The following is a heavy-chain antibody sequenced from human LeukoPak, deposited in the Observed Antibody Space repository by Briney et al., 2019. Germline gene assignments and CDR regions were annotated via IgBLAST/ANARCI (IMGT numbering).Heavy chain of an antibody. V-gene: IGHV4-38-2*02. D-gene: IGHD3-9*01. Sequence: SETLSLTCTVSGYSISSGHYWGWIRQPPGKGLEWIGSMYHSGSTYYNPSLKSRVTISVDTSKNQFSLKLSSVTAADTAVYYCARQKYYDILTGYHNWFDPWGQGTLVTVSS. CDR2: MYHSGST. CDR3: ARQKYYDILTGYHNWFDP. J-gene: IGHJ5*02. CDR1: GYSISSGHY.